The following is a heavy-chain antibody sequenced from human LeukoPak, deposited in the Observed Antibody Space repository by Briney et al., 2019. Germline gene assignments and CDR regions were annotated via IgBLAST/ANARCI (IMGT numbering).Heavy chain of an antibody. Sequence: PGRSLRLSCAASKLTFSSFGMRWVRQAPGKGLEWVAIISYDGSNKYYADSVKGRFTISRDNSKNTLYLQMNSLRAEDTAVYYCARGGIYYCSGGYCYHMDVWGQGTTVTVSS. D-gene: IGHD2-15*01. J-gene: IGHJ6*02. CDR2: ISYDGSNK. V-gene: IGHV3-30*03. CDR3: ARGGIYYCSGGYCYHMDV. CDR1: KLTFSSFG.